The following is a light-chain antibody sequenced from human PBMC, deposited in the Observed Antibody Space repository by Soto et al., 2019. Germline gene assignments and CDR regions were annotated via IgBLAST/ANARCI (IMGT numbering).Light chain of an antibody. CDR3: GTLDTSLSGVV. CDR1: SSNIGRNF. J-gene: IGLJ2*01. V-gene: IGLV1-51*01. Sequence: QSVLTQPPSVSAAPGQKVNISCSGSSSNIGRNFLSWYRQLPGAAPKLVIYDNNKRPSGIPDRFSGSKSGTSATLDITGLQSGDEADYYCGTLDTSLSGVVFGGGTKLTVL. CDR2: DNN.